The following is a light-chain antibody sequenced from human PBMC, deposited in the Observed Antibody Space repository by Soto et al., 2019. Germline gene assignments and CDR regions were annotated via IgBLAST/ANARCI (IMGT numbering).Light chain of an antibody. Sequence: IVLTQSPGTLSLSPGERATLSCRASQSVGSNFLAWYQQKRGQAPRILIYAASNRASGIPDRFSGSGSGSDFTLTISRLEPEDFAVYCCQQYGSPPWAFGQGTRVEI. CDR3: QQYGSPPWA. CDR1: QSVGSNF. J-gene: IGKJ1*01. V-gene: IGKV3-20*01. CDR2: AAS.